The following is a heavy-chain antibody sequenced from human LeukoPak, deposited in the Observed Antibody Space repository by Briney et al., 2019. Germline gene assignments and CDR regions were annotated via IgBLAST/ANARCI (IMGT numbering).Heavy chain of an antibody. CDR1: GGTFSSSA. V-gene: IGHV1-69*04. CDR2: IIPILGIA. D-gene: IGHD6-13*01. Sequence: ASVKVSCKASGGTFSSSAISWVRQAPGQGLEWMGRIIPILGIANYAQKFQGRVTITADKSTSTAYMELSSLRSEDTAVYYCAREHRAAYSSSWYGYWGQGTLVTVSS. CDR3: AREHRAAYSSSWYGY. J-gene: IGHJ4*02.